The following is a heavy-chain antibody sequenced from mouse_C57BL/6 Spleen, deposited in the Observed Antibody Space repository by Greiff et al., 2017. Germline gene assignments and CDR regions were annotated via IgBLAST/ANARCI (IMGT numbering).Heavy chain of an antibody. CDR3: ARYSDYCSYYSMDY. Sequence: VQLQQPGTELVQPGASVKLSCKASGYTFTSYWMHWVKQRPGQGLEWIGHINPRNGGTNYNETFKSKATLTVDKSASTAYMQLNSLISVDSAVYYCARYSDYCSYYSMDYWGQGTTVTVSS. CDR2: INPRNGGT. V-gene: IGHV1-53*01. CDR1: GYTFTSYW. D-gene: IGHD2-13*01. J-gene: IGHJ4*01.